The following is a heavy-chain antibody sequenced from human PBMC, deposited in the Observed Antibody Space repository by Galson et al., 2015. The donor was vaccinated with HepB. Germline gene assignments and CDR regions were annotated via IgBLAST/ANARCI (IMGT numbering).Heavy chain of an antibody. D-gene: IGHD1-20*01. CDR3: ARVDLEDDITKRTRFDS. Sequence: SLRLSCAGSGFSFRRHSLNWVRQAPGKGLEWIAYISAAGRIIFYADSVKGRFTISRDNGKNTMFLQLNNLIVDYTAVYFCARVDLEDDITKRTRFDSWGQGPLVTVS. V-gene: IGHV3-48*01. CDR2: ISAAGRII. CDR1: GFSFRRHS. J-gene: IGHJ5*01.